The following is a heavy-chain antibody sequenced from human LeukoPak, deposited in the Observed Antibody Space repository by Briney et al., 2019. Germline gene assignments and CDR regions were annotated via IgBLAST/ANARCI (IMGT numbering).Heavy chain of an antibody. J-gene: IGHJ4*02. D-gene: IGHD3-22*01. V-gene: IGHV4-39*01. Sequence: PSETLSLTCTVSGDSIITSSYYWGWIRQPPGKGLEWLGSIYYSGITHYNPSLKRRVTIYVDTSRNQFSLHLYSVTAADTAVFYCARSDYYDYRQIDIWGQGTLATVSS. CDR1: GDSIITSSYY. CDR3: ARSDYYDYRQIDI. CDR2: IYYSGIT.